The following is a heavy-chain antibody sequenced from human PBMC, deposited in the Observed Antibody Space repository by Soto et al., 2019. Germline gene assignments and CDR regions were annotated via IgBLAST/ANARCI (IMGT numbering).Heavy chain of an antibody. J-gene: IGHJ5*02. CDR1: GFIFNNYA. CDR2: ITSNSGKT. Sequence: GGSLRLSCLTSGFIFNNYAMHWVRQAPGKGLEYVSAITSNSGKTYYADSVKGRFTISRDSSKNTVFLHMSSLRAEDTAVYYCVKRDHTLLTGNHWGQGTLVTVSS. V-gene: IGHV3-64D*06. D-gene: IGHD3-9*01. CDR3: VKRDHTLLTGNH.